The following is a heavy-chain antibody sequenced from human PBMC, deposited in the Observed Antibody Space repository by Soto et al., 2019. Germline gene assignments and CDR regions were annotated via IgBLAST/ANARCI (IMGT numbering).Heavy chain of an antibody. CDR1: GGSISSYY. J-gene: IGHJ4*02. D-gene: IGHD6-13*01. CDR3: ASVTVDKYRSSWYFDY. Sequence: PSETLSLTCTVSGGSISSYYWSWIRQPPGKGLEWIGYIYYSGSTNYNPSLKSRVTISVDTSKNQFSLKLSSVTAADTAVYYCASVTVDKYRSSWYFDYWGQGTLVTVSS. CDR2: IYYSGST. V-gene: IGHV4-59*08.